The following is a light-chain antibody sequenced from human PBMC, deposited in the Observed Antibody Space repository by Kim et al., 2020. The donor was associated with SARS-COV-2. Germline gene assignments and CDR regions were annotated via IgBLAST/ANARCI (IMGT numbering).Light chain of an antibody. J-gene: IGKJ2*01. Sequence: EIVMTQSPATLSVSPGERATLSCRASQSVSSNLAWYQQKPGQGPRVLIYDASTRVRGIPATFSRSGSGTEFTLTIDSLQSEDFAIYYCQQYKDWYSLGQGTKLEI. CDR3: QQYKDWYS. V-gene: IGKV3-15*01. CDR2: DAS. CDR1: QSVSSN.